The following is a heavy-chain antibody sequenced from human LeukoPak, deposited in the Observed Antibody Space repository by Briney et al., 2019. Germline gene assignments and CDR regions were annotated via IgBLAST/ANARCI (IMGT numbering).Heavy chain of an antibody. CDR3: ARDYCYDSSGYVDY. V-gene: IGHV1-18*01. CDR2: ISAYNGNA. Sequence: ASVKVSCKASGYTFTSYGISWVRQAPGQGLEWMGWISAYNGNANYAQNLRGRITMTTDTSTSTAYMELTSLRSDDTAVHYCARDYCYDSSGYVDYWGQGTLVTVSS. CDR1: GYTFTSYG. J-gene: IGHJ4*02. D-gene: IGHD3-22*01.